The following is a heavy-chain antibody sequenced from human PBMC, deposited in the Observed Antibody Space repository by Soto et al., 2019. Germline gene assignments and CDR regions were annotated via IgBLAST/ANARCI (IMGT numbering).Heavy chain of an antibody. Sequence: EVQLVESGGGLVKPGGSLRLSCAASGFTFSSYDMNWVRQAPGKGLEYVSSITTSGSYIYYGDSVRGRFTISRDNAKNSLFLQRDSLGAEVTAVYYRVRSGIVPMLRHDGFDPWGQRTLVTVS. J-gene: IGHJ5*02. CDR3: VRSGIVPMLRHDGFDP. D-gene: IGHD2-8*01. V-gene: IGHV3-21*01. CDR1: GFTFSSYD. CDR2: ITTSGSYI.